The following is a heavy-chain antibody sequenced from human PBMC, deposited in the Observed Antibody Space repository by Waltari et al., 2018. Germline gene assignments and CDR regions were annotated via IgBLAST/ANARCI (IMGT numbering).Heavy chain of an antibody. V-gene: IGHV4-59*08. J-gene: IGHJ4*02. CDR2: LRNSGST. CDR1: GDFLGDDH. D-gene: IGHD3-22*01. CDR3: ARLPTKYYDSLGWGFFDQ. Sequence: HVQLQESGPGLLKPSETLSLTCTVSGDFLGDDHWTWIRQAPGKGLEWIAYLRNSGSTKCTPSLESRVTVSAVTSKKQFSLRLTSVTAADTAVYYCARLPTKYYDSLGWGFFDQWGPGILVTVSS.